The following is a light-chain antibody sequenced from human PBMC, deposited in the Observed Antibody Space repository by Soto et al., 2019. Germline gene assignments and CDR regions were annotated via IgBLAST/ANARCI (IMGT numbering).Light chain of an antibody. CDR1: SSNIGAGYG. CDR2: NNN. J-gene: IGLJ3*02. V-gene: IGLV1-40*01. Sequence: QAVVTQPPSVSGAPGQRVTISCTGSSSNIGAGYGVHWYQHLPGTAPKLLIYNNNNRPSGVPDRFSGSKSGTSASLAITGLRSEDEADYYCAAWDDSLSAWVFGGGTKLTVL. CDR3: AAWDDSLSAWV.